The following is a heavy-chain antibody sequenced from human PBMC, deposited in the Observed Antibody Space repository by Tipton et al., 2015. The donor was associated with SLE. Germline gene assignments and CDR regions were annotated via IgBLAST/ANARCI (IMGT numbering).Heavy chain of an antibody. CDR2: IYYSGST. J-gene: IGHJ4*02. CDR3: ARRNSGWFPLDY. Sequence: TLSLTCTVSGYSISSDYYWGWIRQPPGKGLEWIGSIYYSGSTYYTPSLKSRVTISEDTSKNQFSLKLTSVTASDTAVYYCARRNSGWFPLDYWGQGTLVTVSS. V-gene: IGHV4-38-2*02. D-gene: IGHD6-19*01. CDR1: GYSISSDYY.